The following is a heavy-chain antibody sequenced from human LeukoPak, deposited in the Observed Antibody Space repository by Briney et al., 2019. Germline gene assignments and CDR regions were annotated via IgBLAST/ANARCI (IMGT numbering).Heavy chain of an antibody. CDR2: ISSSGNTI. J-gene: IGHJ4*02. Sequence: PGGSLRLSCVAPGFTFSSYEMNWVRRAPGKGLEWVSYISSSGNTIKYVDSVRGRFTISRDNAKNSLYLQMNSLRAEDTAVYYCARGVVGATRGFDCWGQGTLVTVSS. CDR3: ARGVVGATRGFDC. D-gene: IGHD1-26*01. V-gene: IGHV3-48*03. CDR1: GFTFSSYE.